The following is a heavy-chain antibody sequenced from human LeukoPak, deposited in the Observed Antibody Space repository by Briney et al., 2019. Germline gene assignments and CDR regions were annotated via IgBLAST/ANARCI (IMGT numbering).Heavy chain of an antibody. CDR3: AKDLPGSYFAFDI. V-gene: IGHV3-9*01. CDR1: GLTFSIYG. CDR2: ISWNSGSI. J-gene: IGHJ3*02. Sequence: GGSLRLSCEVSGLTFSIYGMHWVRQAPGKGLEWVSGISWNSGSIGYADSVKGRFTISRDNAKNSLYLQMNSLRAEDTALYYCAKDLPGSYFAFDIWGQGTMVTVSS. D-gene: IGHD1-26*01.